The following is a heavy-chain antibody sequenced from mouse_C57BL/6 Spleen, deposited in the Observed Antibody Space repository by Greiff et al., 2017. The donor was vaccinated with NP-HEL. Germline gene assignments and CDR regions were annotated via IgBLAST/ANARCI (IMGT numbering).Heavy chain of an antibody. CDR1: GYSITSGYY. V-gene: IGHV3-6*01. Sequence: ESGPGLVKPSQSLSLTCSVTGYSITSGYYWNWIRQFPGNKLEWMGYISYDGSNNYNLSLKNRISITRDTSKNQFFLKLNSVTTEDTATYYCARGGFLDYWGQGTTLTVSS. CDR3: ARGGFLDY. J-gene: IGHJ2*01. CDR2: ISYDGSN.